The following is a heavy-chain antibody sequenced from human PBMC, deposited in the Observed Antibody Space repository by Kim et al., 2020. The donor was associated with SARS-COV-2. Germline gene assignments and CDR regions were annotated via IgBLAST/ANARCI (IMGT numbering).Heavy chain of an antibody. Sequence: GGSLRLSCAASGFIFSNSYMSWDRQAPGKGLEWVSIIYSGGTTYYADSVKGRFTISRDTSKDTLYLQMNSLRAEDTAVYFCARVTTVNPYHFDFWGQGTLVTVSP. CDR3: ARVTTVNPYHFDF. V-gene: IGHV3-53*01. CDR2: IYSGGTT. D-gene: IGHD2-2*01. J-gene: IGHJ4*02. CDR1: GFIFSNSY.